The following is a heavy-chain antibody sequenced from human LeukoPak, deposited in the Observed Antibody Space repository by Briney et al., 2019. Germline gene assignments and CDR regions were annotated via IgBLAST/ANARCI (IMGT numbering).Heavy chain of an antibody. D-gene: IGHD3-22*01. J-gene: IGHJ4*02. CDR2: INPNSGGA. Sequence: AASVKVSCKASGYTFTGYYMHWVRQAPGQGLEWMGWINPNSGGANYAQKFQGRVTMTRDTSISTAYMELSRLRSDDTAVYYCARGPLPINYYDSSGYYSDYWGQGTLVTVSS. CDR1: GYTFTGYY. V-gene: IGHV1-2*02. CDR3: ARGPLPINYYDSSGYYSDY.